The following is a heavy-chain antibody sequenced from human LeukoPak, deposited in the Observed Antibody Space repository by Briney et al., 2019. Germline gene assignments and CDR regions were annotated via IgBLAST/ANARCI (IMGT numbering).Heavy chain of an antibody. J-gene: IGHJ4*02. CDR1: GYTFTSYD. CDR3: ASTSGYSSSWYERDDY. Sequence: ASVKVSYKASGYTFTSYDINLVRQATGQGLEWMGWMNPNSGNTGYAQKFQGRVTMTRNTSISTAYMELSSLRSEDTAVYYCASTSGYSSSWYERDDYWGQGTLVTVSS. V-gene: IGHV1-8*01. CDR2: MNPNSGNT. D-gene: IGHD6-13*01.